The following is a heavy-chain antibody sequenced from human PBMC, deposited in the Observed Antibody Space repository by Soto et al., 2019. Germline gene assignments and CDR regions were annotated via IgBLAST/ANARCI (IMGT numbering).Heavy chain of an antibody. D-gene: IGHD3-16*01. Sequence: GGSLSLSCAASGFHFNTFEMSWVRQAPGRGLEWVSFISTDSSRAYYADAVKGRFTISRDNSKHTLYLQMNSLTAEDTAVYACVKGGWLDFWGQGTLVTVSS. J-gene: IGHJ5*01. CDR1: GFHFNTFE. V-gene: IGHV3-23*01. CDR3: VKGGWLDF. CDR2: ISTDSSRA.